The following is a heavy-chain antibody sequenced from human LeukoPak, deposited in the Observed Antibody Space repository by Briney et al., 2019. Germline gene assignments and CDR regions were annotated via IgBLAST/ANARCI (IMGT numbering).Heavy chain of an antibody. D-gene: IGHD2-15*01. CDR1: GFTVSSNY. J-gene: IGHJ4*02. CDR2: IYSGGST. V-gene: IGHV3-53*04. CDR3: ATYPPNCSGGSCYFDY. Sequence: GGSLRLSYAASGFTVSSNYMSWVRQAPGKGLEWVSVIYSGGSTYYADSVKGRFTISRHNSKNTLYLQMNSLRAEDTAVYYCATYPPNCSGGSCYFDYWGQGTLVTVSS.